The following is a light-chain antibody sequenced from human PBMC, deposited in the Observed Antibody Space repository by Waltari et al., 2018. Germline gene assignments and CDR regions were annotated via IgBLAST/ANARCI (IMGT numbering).Light chain of an antibody. V-gene: IGKV1-39*01. Sequence: DIQMTQSPSSLSASEGDRVTITCRASQSIRTFLNWYQKKPGKAPKVLMYAASNLQSGVPARFIGSRCATEFTLPISRLQPEDFATYYCQQSYSIPWTFGQGTNVEIK. CDR2: AAS. J-gene: IGKJ1*01. CDR3: QQSYSIPWT. CDR1: QSIRTF.